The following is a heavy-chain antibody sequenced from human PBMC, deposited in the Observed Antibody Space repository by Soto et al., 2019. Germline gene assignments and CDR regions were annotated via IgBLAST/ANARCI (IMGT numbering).Heavy chain of an antibody. V-gene: IGHV3-48*03. D-gene: IGHD3-22*01. CDR1: GFTFSSYE. CDR3: GRDGYSRGMDV. CDR2: ISSSGSTI. J-gene: IGHJ6*02. Sequence: GGSLRLSCAASGFTFSSYEMNWVRQAQGKGLEWVSYISSSGSTIYYADSVKGRFTISRDSAKNSLYLQMNSLRAEDTAVYYCGRDGYSRGMDVWGQGTTVTVSS.